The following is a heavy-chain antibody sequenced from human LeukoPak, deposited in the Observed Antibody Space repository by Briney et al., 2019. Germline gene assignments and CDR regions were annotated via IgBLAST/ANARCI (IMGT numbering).Heavy chain of an antibody. CDR2: INPNSGGT. J-gene: IGHJ6*02. Sequence: GASVKVSCKASGYTFTGYYMHWVRQAPGQGLEWMGWINPNSGGTNYAQKFQGRVTMTRDTSISTAYMELSRLRSDDTAVYYCARDQAWFYDILPMVEAPLSYGMDVWGQGTTVTVSS. D-gene: IGHD3-9*01. V-gene: IGHV1-2*02. CDR3: ARDQAWFYDILPMVEAPLSYGMDV. CDR1: GYTFTGYY.